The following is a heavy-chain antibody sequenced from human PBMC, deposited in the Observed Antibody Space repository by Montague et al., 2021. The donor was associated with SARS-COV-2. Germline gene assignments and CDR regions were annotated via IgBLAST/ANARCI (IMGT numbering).Heavy chain of an antibody. CDR3: ARGHLSVSMIVVVFTSASYYFDY. D-gene: IGHD3-22*01. Sequence: SETLSLTCACYGGAFGDDHWSWIRQPPGKGLEWIGNIRQSGRTNYNPSLKSRVTISVDTSKNQFSLKLTSVTAADTGLYFCARGHLSVSMIVVVFTSASYYFDYWGQGAQVTVSS. J-gene: IGHJ4*02. CDR1: GGAFGDDH. V-gene: IGHV4-34*01. CDR2: IRQSGRT.